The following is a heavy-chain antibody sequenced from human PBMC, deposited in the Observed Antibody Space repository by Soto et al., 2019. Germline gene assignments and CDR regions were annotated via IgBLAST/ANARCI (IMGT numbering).Heavy chain of an antibody. CDR2: INADGSET. J-gene: IGHJ4*02. V-gene: IGHV3-74*01. CDR1: GFTFSSNW. Sequence: EVQLVESGGGLVQPGWSLRLSCAASGFTFSSNWMHWVCRVPGRGLVWVSRINADGSETNYEDSVEGRFTISRDNPKNTLYLQMNSLRAEDTAVYYCARDGEGFWGQGTLVTVSS. CDR3: ARDGEGF. D-gene: IGHD2-21*01.